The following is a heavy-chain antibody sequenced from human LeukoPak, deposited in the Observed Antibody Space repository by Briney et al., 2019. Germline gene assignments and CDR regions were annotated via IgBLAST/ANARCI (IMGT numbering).Heavy chain of an antibody. Sequence: KASETLSLTCSVSGGSFSSYYWGWIRQPPGKGLEWIGSIYYSGSTYYNPSLKSRVTISVDTSKNQFSLKLTSVTAADTALYYCAKSRPGGSYRRNWFDPWGQGTLVTVSS. V-gene: IGHV4-39*01. J-gene: IGHJ5*02. CDR1: GGSFSSYY. D-gene: IGHD1-26*01. CDR3: AKSRPGGSYRRNWFDP. CDR2: IYYSGST.